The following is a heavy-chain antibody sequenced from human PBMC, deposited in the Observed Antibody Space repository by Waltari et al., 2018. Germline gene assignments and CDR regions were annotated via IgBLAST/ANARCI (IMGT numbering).Heavy chain of an antibody. CDR2: IYYSGST. CDR1: GGSISSHY. V-gene: IGHV4-59*11. Sequence: QVQLQESGPGLVKPSETLSLTCTVSGGSISSHYWSWIRQPPRKGLEWIGYIYYSGSTNYNPSRKSRVTISVDTSKNQFSLKLSSVTAADTAVYYCASDTRWLQFRYWGQGTLVTVSS. D-gene: IGHD5-12*01. J-gene: IGHJ4*02. CDR3: ASDTRWLQFRY.